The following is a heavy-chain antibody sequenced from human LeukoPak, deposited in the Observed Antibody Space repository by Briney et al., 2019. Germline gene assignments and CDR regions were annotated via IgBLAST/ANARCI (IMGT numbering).Heavy chain of an antibody. Sequence: SETLSLTCTVSGGSITSGGHYWSWIRQHPGKGLEWIGYMYFIGSTNYNPSLKSRVTISVDTAKNQFSLKLSSVTAADTAVYYCARQGPGGDYSNYHNWFDPGGQGTLVTVSS. V-gene: IGHV4-39*01. CDR1: GGSITSGGHY. CDR3: ARQGPGGDYSNYHNWFDP. J-gene: IGHJ5*02. D-gene: IGHD4-11*01. CDR2: MYFIGST.